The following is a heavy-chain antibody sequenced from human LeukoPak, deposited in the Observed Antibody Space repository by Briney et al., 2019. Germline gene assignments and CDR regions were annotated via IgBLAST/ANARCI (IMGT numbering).Heavy chain of an antibody. J-gene: IGHJ4*02. CDR2: IIPIFGTA. D-gene: IGHD6-6*01. Sequence: SVNVSCMATRGTFISYAISWVRPPPGQGLEWMGGIIPIFGTANYAQKFPGRVTSTADESTSTAYMELSSLRSEDTAVYYCALFEQLVSFGDYWGQGTLVTVSS. CDR1: RGTFISYA. V-gene: IGHV1-69*13. CDR3: ALFEQLVSFGDY.